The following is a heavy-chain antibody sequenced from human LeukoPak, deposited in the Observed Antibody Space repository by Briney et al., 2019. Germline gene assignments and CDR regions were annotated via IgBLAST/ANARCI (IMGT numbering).Heavy chain of an antibody. Sequence: GGSLRLSCAASGFTFSSYGMHWVRQAPGKGLEWVAVIWYGGSNKYYADSVKGRFTISRDNSKNTLYLQMNSLRAEDTAVYYCGIAAAGSLDYWGQGTLVTVSS. V-gene: IGHV3-33*08. CDR2: IWYGGSNK. CDR1: GFTFSSYG. D-gene: IGHD6-13*01. CDR3: GIAAAGSLDY. J-gene: IGHJ4*02.